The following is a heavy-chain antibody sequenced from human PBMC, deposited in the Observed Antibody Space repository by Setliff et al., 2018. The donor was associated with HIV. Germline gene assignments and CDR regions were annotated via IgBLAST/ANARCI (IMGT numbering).Heavy chain of an antibody. V-gene: IGHV4-4*07. D-gene: IGHD5-12*01. CDR3: AREIWGQVANGPYGMDV. Sequence: SETLSLTCTVSGGSISSYYWSWIRQPAGKGLEWIGRFYTSGSTNYNPSLKSRVTMSVDTSKNQFSLKVRYVTAADTAIYYCAREIWGQVANGPYGMDVWGQGTTVTVSS. J-gene: IGHJ6*02. CDR1: GGSISSYY. CDR2: FYTSGST.